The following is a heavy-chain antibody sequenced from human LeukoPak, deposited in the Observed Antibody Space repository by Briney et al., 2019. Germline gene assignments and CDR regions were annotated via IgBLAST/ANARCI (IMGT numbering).Heavy chain of an antibody. D-gene: IGHD2-2*01. CDR2: ISGSGGST. V-gene: IGHV3-23*01. CDR1: GFTFSSYG. J-gene: IGHJ4*02. CDR3: ASDCSTSCL. Sequence: GGSLRLSCAASGFTFSSYGMSWVRQAPGKGLEWVSAISGSGGSTYYADSVKGRFTISRDNAKNSLYLQMNSLRAEDTAVYYCASDCSTSCLWGQGTLVTVSS.